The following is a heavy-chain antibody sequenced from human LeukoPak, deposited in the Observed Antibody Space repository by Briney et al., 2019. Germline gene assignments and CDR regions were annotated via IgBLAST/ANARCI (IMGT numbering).Heavy chain of an antibody. D-gene: IGHD6-19*01. CDR2: INHSGST. V-gene: IGHV4-4*02. Sequence: PSETLSLTCAVSGGSISSSNWWSWIRQPPGKGLEWIGEINHSGSTNYNPSLKSRVTISVDTSKNQFSLKLSSVTAADTAVYYCAAGIAVAGTIHWGQGTLVTVSS. J-gene: IGHJ4*02. CDR3: AAGIAVAGTIH. CDR1: GGSISSSNW.